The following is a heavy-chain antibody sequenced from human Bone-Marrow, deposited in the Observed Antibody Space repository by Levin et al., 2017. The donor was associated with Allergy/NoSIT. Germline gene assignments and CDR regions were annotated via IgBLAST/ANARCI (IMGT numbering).Heavy chain of an antibody. Sequence: PGGSLRLSCRASGFRFGDYAMNWFRQAPGKGLEWIGFIRGKAYGGTTENAASVKGRFIISRDDSKNTAYLQMNSLKTEDTAVYYCTRQWGHGGGSGKPFDYWGQGTLVTVSS. CDR3: TRQWGHGGGSGKPFDY. D-gene: IGHD3-10*01. V-gene: IGHV3-49*03. CDR2: IRGKAYGGTT. J-gene: IGHJ4*02. CDR1: GFRFGDYA.